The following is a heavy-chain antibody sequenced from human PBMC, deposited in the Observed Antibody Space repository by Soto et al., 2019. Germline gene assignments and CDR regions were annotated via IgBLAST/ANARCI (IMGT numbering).Heavy chain of an antibody. Sequence: GGSLRLSCTASGFTFSDHFMDWVRQAPGKGLEWIGISINEAYSYTTESAASVKGRFIFSRDDSTKSLYLQMNSLKTEDTAVYYCARRSSNNWFFDLWGLGTLVTVS. D-gene: IGHD4-4*01. CDR1: GFTFSDHF. J-gene: IGHJ2*01. V-gene: IGHV3-72*01. CDR2: SINEAYSYTT. CDR3: ARRSSNNWFFDL.